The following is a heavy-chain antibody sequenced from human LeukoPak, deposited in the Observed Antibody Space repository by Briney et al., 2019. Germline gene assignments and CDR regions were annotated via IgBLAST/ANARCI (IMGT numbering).Heavy chain of an antibody. Sequence: PSETLSLTCTVSGGSISSVYYCWSWIRQPPGKGLEWTGHIYYSGSTYYNPSLKSRFTISLDTSKNQFSLKLSSVTAAYTAVYYWARVPAVATAYFDYWGQGALVTVSS. CDR3: ARVPAVATAYFDY. V-gene: IGHV4-30-4*01. CDR2: IYYSGST. CDR1: GGSISSVYYC. J-gene: IGHJ4*02. D-gene: IGHD5-12*01.